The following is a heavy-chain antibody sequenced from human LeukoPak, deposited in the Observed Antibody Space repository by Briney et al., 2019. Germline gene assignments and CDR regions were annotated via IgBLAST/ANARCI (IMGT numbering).Heavy chain of an antibody. CDR1: GFTPSNAW. CDR3: TTDAIAVAVL. CDR2: IKSKTDGGTN. V-gene: IGHV3-15*01. J-gene: IGHJ4*02. Sequence: GGSLRLSCAPSGFTPSNAWMSWVRQAPGGGREWVGRIKSKTDGGTNDYAAPVKGRFTISSDNSKNSLYLQMNSLKTEDTAVYDSTTDAIAVAVLWGQGTLVTVSS. D-gene: IGHD6-19*01.